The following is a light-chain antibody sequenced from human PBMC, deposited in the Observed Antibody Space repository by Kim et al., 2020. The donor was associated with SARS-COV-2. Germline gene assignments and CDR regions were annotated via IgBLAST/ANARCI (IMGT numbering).Light chain of an antibody. V-gene: IGKV1-27*01. J-gene: IGKJ1*01. CDR2: ASS. CDR1: QGISHY. CDR3: QKYNGAPWT. Sequence: DIQMTQSPSSLSASIGDRVTITCRASQGISHYLAWYQQTPERVPKLLIYASSTLQSGVPSRFSGSGSGTDFTLTISGLQPEDVGTYYCQKYNGAPWTFGQGTKVEIK.